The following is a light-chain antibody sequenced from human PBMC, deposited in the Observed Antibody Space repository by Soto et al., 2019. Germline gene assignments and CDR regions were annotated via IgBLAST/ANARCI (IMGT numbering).Light chain of an antibody. CDR3: QQYDIWPRT. CDR2: GAS. Sequence: EVVMTQSPATLSVSPGERATLSCRASQSVSSNLAWYQQKPGQAPGLLLYGASTRATGIPARFTASGSGTEFTLSISSLQSDDFGVYYCQQYDIWPRTFGQGTKVDIK. CDR1: QSVSSN. V-gene: IGKV3-15*01. J-gene: IGKJ1*01.